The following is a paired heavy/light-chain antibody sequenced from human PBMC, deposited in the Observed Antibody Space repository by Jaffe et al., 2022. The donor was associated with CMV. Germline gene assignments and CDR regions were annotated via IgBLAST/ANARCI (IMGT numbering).Light chain of an antibody. V-gene: IGLV1-44*01. CDR1: SSNIGRNN. CDR2: RNN. CDR3: AAWDDSLTGFYV. J-gene: IGLJ1*01. Sequence: QSVLTQPPSASGTPGQRVTISCSGSSSNIGRNNVNWYQHLPGSAPKLLIYRNNQRPSGVPDRVSGSKSGTSASLAISGLQSEDEADYYCAAWDDSLTGFYVFGTGTKVTVL.
Heavy chain of an antibody. Sequence: EMQLLESGGDLVQPGGSLRLSCAASGFIISNSVMAWVRQAPGKGLEWVSCIDGDTTYYADSVKGRFTISRDNSNNAVYLQMSSLRVEDTAIYYCARGIEAGTDHWGQGTLVTVSS. V-gene: IGHV3-23*01. J-gene: IGHJ4*02. D-gene: IGHD6-19*01. CDR3: ARGIEAGTDH. CDR1: GFIISNSV. CDR2: IDGDTT.